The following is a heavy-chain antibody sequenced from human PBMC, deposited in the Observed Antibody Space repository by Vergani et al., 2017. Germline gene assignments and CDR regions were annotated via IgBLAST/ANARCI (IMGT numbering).Heavy chain of an antibody. V-gene: IGHV3-49*03. Sequence: EVQLVESGGGLVQPGRSLRLSCTASGFTFGDYAMSWFRQAPGKGLEWVGFVRSKAYGGTTEYAASVKGRFTISRDDSKSIAYLQMNSLKTEDTAVYYCTRGPDYGDYDMDYWGQGTLVTVSS. J-gene: IGHJ4*02. CDR3: TRGPDYGDYDMDY. CDR2: VRSKAYGGTT. D-gene: IGHD4-17*01. CDR1: GFTFGDYA.